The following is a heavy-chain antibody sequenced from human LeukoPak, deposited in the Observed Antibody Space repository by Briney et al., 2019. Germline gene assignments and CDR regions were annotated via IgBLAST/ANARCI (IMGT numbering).Heavy chain of an antibody. CDR1: GFTFSDHY. CDR2: ISSSGTTI. Sequence: GGSLRLSCAASGFTFSDHYMSWIRQAPGKGLEWLSYISSSGTTIYYTDSVKGRFTISRDNVKNSPYLQMNSLRAEDTAVYYCARGIRQYAKSYFDYWGQGTLVTVSS. D-gene: IGHD4-11*01. V-gene: IGHV3-11*01. J-gene: IGHJ4*02. CDR3: ARGIRQYAKSYFDY.